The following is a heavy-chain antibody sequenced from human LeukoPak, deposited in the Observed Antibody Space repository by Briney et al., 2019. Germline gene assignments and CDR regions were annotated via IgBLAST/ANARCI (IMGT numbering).Heavy chain of an antibody. V-gene: IGHV4-31*03. CDR3: ARASAAAFNWFDP. Sequence: SETLSLTCTVSGGSISSGAYYWSWIRQPPGKGLEWIGNIYYSGSTYFNPSLKSRVTASVDTSDNQFSLKLSSVTAADTAVYYCARASAAAFNWFDPWGQGTLVTVSS. D-gene: IGHD6-13*01. J-gene: IGHJ5*02. CDR2: IYYSGST. CDR1: GGSISSGAYY.